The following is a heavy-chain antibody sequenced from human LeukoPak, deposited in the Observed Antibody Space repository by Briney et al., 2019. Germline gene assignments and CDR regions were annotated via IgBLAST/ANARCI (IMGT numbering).Heavy chain of an antibody. D-gene: IGHD3-22*01. CDR1: GFTFSSYA. J-gene: IGHJ4*02. CDR3: ARDRGYDSSGYSPYFDY. V-gene: IGHV3-7*01. CDR2: IKQDGSEK. Sequence: GGSLRLSCAASGFTFSSYAMHWVRQAPGKGLEWVANIKQDGSEKYYVDSVKGRFTISRDNAKNSLYLQMNSLRAEDTAVYYCARDRGYDSSGYSPYFDYWGQGTLVTVSS.